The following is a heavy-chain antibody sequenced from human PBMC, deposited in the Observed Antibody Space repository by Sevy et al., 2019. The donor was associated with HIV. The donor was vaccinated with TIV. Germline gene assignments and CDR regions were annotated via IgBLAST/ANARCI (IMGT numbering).Heavy chain of an antibody. Sequence: GGSLRLSCEASAINIRDYWMNWVRQAPGKGLEWVANINPDGSKIYYADSVKGRFTISRDSAKNSVFLQMTSLRAEDTAMYYCATWNGRDYWGQGTLVTVSS. V-gene: IGHV3-7*02. J-gene: IGHJ4*02. D-gene: IGHD3-3*01. CDR1: AINIRDYW. CDR2: INPDGSKI. CDR3: ATWNGRDY.